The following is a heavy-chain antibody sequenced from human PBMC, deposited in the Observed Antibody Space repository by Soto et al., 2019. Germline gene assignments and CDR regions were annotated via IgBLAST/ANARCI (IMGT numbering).Heavy chain of an antibody. Sequence: QVQLQESGPGLVKPSEPLSLTCTVSGSPITTTKWWAWVRLPPGKGLEWIGEMSRGDERSFTPSLEGRWTRSLDKANHLFSPEPASVTGAVTATLYCATQTISYTWCVGGRGPSVTVSS. CDR2: MSRGDER. V-gene: IGHV4-4*02. CDR1: GSPITTTKW. CDR3: ATQTISYTWCV. D-gene: IGHD2-15*01. J-gene: IGHJ6*02.